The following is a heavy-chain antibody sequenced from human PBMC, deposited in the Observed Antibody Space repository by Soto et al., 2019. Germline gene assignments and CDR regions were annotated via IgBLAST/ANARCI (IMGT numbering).Heavy chain of an antibody. Sequence: PGGSLRLSCAASGFTFSSYGMHWVRQAPGKGLEWVAVISYDGSNKYYADSVKGRFTISRDNSKNTLYLQMNSLRAEDTAVYYCAKDRGAAAGTNYYYYGMDVRGQGTTGTVSS. CDR2: ISYDGSNK. V-gene: IGHV3-30*18. CDR3: AKDRGAAAGTNYYYYGMDV. J-gene: IGHJ6*02. CDR1: GFTFSSYG. D-gene: IGHD6-13*01.